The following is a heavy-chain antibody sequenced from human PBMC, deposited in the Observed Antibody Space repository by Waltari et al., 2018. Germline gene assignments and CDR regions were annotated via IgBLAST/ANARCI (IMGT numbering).Heavy chain of an antibody. D-gene: IGHD2-21*01. Sequence: QVQLQQWGAGLLKPSENLSLTCAVYGGSFSGYYWSWIRQPPGEGLEGIGEINHSGTTNYNPSLKSRVTISVDTSKNQFSLKLSSVTAADTAVYYCALKGVVVIATSLYGDAFDIWGQGTMVTVSS. V-gene: IGHV4-34*01. CDR2: INHSGTT. J-gene: IGHJ3*02. CDR3: ALKGVVVIATSLYGDAFDI. CDR1: GGSFSGYY.